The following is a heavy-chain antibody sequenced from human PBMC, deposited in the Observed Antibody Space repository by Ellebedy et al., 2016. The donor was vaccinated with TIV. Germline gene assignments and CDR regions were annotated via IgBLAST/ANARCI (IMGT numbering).Heavy chain of an antibody. V-gene: IGHV3-33*01. CDR1: GFTFSDYH. Sequence: GESLKISCAASGFTFSDYHMHWVRQAPGKGLEWVALIWFDGGSKYYVDSVQDRFTLSRDNSKNTVHLEMNNLRVDDTAVYYCAREVAGGQGAMDVWGQGTTVTVSS. D-gene: IGHD5-12*01. CDR2: IWFDGGSK. CDR3: AREVAGGQGAMDV. J-gene: IGHJ6*02.